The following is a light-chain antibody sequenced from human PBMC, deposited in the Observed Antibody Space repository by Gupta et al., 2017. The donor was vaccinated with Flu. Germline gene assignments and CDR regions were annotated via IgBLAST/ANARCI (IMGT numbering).Light chain of an antibody. J-gene: IGKJ3*01. CDR1: QSVSRN. Sequence: IVLTQPPATLSVSPGERATLSCRASQSVSRNLVWYQQKPGQAPRLRIYGASTRATGIPARFSGSGSGTEFTLTIGSLQSEDLATYYCQKYNNWPPETFGPGTKVEIK. CDR2: GAS. V-gene: IGKV3-15*01. CDR3: QKYNNWPPET.